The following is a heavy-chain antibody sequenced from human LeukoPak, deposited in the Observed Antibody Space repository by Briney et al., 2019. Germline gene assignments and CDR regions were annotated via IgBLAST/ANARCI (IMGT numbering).Heavy chain of an antibody. V-gene: IGHV3-66*01. J-gene: IGHJ4*02. CDR1: GVTVSSNH. CDR2: IYSGGGT. Sequence: GGSLRLSCAVSGVTVSSNHMSWVRQAPGKGLEWVSAIYSGGGTYYADSVKGRFTLSRDISKNTLYLQMNSLRVEDTAVYYCVRDVSWGQGTLVTVSS. CDR3: VRDVS. D-gene: IGHD3-16*02.